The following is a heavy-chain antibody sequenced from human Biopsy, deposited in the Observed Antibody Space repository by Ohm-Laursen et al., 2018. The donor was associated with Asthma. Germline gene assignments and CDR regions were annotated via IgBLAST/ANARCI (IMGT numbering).Heavy chain of an antibody. V-gene: IGHV4-31*03. Sequence: TLSLPRTASYRPIPSGGYHWTWIRQHPGKGLEWIGFIYYSGSTYYNPSLKSRVSISIDPSKNQFSLKLSSVTAADTAVYYCARAQDYYDSRGYYRSFDYWGQGTLVTVSS. CDR2: IYYSGST. CDR1: YRPIPSGGYH. J-gene: IGHJ4*02. CDR3: ARAQDYYDSRGYYRSFDY. D-gene: IGHD3-22*01.